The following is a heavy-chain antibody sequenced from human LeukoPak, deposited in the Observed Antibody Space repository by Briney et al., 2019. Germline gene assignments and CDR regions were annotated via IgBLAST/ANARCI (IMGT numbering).Heavy chain of an antibody. CDR1: GGSISSSNYY. V-gene: IGHV4-39*01. J-gene: IGHJ6*03. Sequence: PSETLSLTCTVSGGSISSSNYYWGWIRQPPGKGLEWIGSIYYSGSTYYNPSLKSRVTISVDTSKNQFSLKLSSVTAADTSVYYCSTQPSARTNYSYYYYMDVWGKGTTVTVSS. CDR3: STQPSARTNYSYYYYMDV. CDR2: IYYSGST. D-gene: IGHD3/OR15-3a*01.